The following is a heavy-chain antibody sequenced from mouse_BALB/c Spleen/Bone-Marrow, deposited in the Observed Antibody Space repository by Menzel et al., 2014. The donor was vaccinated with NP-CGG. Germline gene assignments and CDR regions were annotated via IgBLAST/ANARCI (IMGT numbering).Heavy chain of an antibody. J-gene: IGHJ2*01. V-gene: IGHV3-6*02. CDR2: ISYDGSN. D-gene: IGHD2-1*01. Sequence: EVKVEESGPGLVKPSQSLSLPCSVTGYSITSGYYWNWIRQFPGNKLEWMGYISYDGSNNYNPSLKNRISITRDTSKNQFFLKLNSVTTEDTATYYCANYGNYFDYWGQGTTLTVSS. CDR1: GYSITSGYY. CDR3: ANYGNYFDY.